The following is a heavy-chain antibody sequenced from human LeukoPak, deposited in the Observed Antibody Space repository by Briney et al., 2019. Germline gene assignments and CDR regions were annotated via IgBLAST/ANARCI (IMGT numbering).Heavy chain of an antibody. CDR1: GFTFSSYA. CDR3: ARAGGTPITMLYYYYYYYMDV. Sequence: PGGSLRLSCAASGFTFSSYAMHWVRQAPGKGLEWVAVISYDGSNKYYADSVKGRFTISRDNSKNTLYLQMNSLRAEDTAVYYCARAGGTPITMLYYYYYYYMDVWGKGTTVTVSS. D-gene: IGHD3-10*01. V-gene: IGHV3-30*04. CDR2: ISYDGSNK. J-gene: IGHJ6*03.